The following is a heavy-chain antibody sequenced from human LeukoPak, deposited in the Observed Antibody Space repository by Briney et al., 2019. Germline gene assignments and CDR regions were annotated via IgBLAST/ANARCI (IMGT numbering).Heavy chain of an antibody. J-gene: IGHJ4*02. D-gene: IGHD3-3*01. Sequence: GGSLRLSCAASGLTFSSYAMSWVRQAPGKGLEWVSAISGSGGSTYYADSVKGRFTISRDNSKNTLYLQMNGLRAEDTAVYYCAKVPAVDFWSGYYFDYWGQGTLVTDSS. CDR1: GLTFSSYA. CDR3: AKVPAVDFWSGYYFDY. V-gene: IGHV3-23*01. CDR2: ISGSGGST.